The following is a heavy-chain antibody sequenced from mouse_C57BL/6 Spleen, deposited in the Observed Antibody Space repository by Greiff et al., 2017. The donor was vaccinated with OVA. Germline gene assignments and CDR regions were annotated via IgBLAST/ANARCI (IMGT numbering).Heavy chain of an antibody. J-gene: IGHJ2*01. Sequence: QVQLQQPGAELVRPGSSVKLSCKASGYTFTSYWMHWVKQRPIQGLEWIGNIDPSDSETHYNQKFKDKATLTVDTSSSTAYMQLSSLTSEDSAVYYCARWHYCGSLDYWGQGTTLTVAS. D-gene: IGHD1-1*01. V-gene: IGHV1-52*01. CDR1: GYTFTSYW. CDR3: ARWHYCGSLDY. CDR2: IDPSDSET.